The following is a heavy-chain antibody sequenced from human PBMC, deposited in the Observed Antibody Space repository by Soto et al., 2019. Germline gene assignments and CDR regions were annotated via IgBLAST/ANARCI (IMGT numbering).Heavy chain of an antibody. J-gene: IGHJ4*02. CDR1: GYTFTSYG. CDR3: ARNSPPPRE. Sequence: QVQLVQSGAEVKKPGASVKVSCKASGYTFTSYGISWVRQAPGQGLEWMGWISAYNGNTNYAQERQGRATVTSDTSPSPAYMELRGLRSDVTAVYNCARNSPPPREWGQGTLVTVSS. CDR2: ISAYNGNT. V-gene: IGHV1-18*01. D-gene: IGHD1-7*01.